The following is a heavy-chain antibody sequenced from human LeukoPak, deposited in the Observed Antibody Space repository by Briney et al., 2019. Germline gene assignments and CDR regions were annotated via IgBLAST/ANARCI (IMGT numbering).Heavy chain of an antibody. V-gene: IGHV4-39*01. CDR3: ARGPDYSSSYAANWFDP. J-gene: IGHJ5*02. CDR1: GDSISSSPYY. D-gene: IGHD6-13*01. CDR2: VYRNGST. Sequence: SETLSLTSTVSGDSISSSPYYSGWVRQPPGKGLEWIASVYRNGSTFYDPSLKSRATVSIDTSKNQFSLSLTSVTSADTAVYFCARGPDYSSSYAANWFDPWGQGTLVTVSA.